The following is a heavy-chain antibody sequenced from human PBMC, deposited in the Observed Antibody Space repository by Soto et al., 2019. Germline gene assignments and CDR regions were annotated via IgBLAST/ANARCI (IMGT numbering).Heavy chain of an antibody. D-gene: IGHD5-12*01. J-gene: IGHJ4*02. Sequence: GGSLRLSCAASGFTFDDYTMHWVRQAPGKGLEWVSLISWDGGSTYYADSVKGRFTISRDNSKNSLYLQMNSLRTEDTALYYCAKDSGGHSGYENWGQGTLVTVSS. CDR1: GFTFDDYT. CDR3: AKDSGGHSGYEN. V-gene: IGHV3-43*01. CDR2: ISWDGGST.